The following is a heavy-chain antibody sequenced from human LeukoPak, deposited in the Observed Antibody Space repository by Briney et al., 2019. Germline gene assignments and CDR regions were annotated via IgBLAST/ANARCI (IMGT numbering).Heavy chain of an antibody. CDR1: GYTFTSYD. Sequence: ASVKVSCKTSGYTFTSYDLNWVRQATGQGLEWMGWVNPNSGNTGYAQKFQGRVTMTRDMSTSTDYMELSSLRFDDTAVYYCARDNSVGDTAWWFDPWGQGTLVTVSS. CDR2: VNPNSGNT. D-gene: IGHD1-26*01. V-gene: IGHV1-8*01. CDR3: ARDNSVGDTAWWFDP. J-gene: IGHJ5*02.